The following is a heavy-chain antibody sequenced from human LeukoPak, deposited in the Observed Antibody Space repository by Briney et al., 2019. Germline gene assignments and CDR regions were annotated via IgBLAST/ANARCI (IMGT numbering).Heavy chain of an antibody. CDR1: VFSSSSHS. Sequence: GGSLRVSCAASVFSSSSHSMNSVRHALGEGREWVSSISGTSTYIYSADSVKGRFTISRDNAKNSVCLQINSLRAEDTAVYYCAREAGMEHYWGQETLVIVSP. CDR3: AREAGMEHY. V-gene: IGHV3-21*01. CDR2: ISGTSTYI. J-gene: IGHJ4*02. D-gene: IGHD6-13*01.